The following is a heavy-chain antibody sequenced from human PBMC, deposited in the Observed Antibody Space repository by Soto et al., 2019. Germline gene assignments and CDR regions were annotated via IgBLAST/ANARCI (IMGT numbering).Heavy chain of an antibody. Sequence: GESLKISCKGSGYSFTSYWIGWVRQMPGKGLEWMGIIYPGDSDTRYSPSFQGQVTIPADKSISTAYLQWSSLKASDTAMYYCARQGGYCSGGSCYTYYGMDVWGQGTTVTVSS. D-gene: IGHD2-15*01. CDR2: IYPGDSDT. V-gene: IGHV5-51*01. CDR1: GYSFTSYW. CDR3: ARQGGYCSGGSCYTYYGMDV. J-gene: IGHJ6*02.